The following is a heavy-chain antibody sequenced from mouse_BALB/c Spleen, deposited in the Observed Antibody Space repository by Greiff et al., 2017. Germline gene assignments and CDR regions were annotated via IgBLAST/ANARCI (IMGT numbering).Heavy chain of an antibody. J-gene: IGHJ4*01. V-gene: IGHV1S22*01. CDR2: IYPGSGST. CDR1: GYTFTSYW. Sequence: KQPGSELVRPGASVKLSCKASGYTFTSYWMHWVKQRPGQGLEWIGNIYPGSGSTNYDEKFKSKATLTVDTSSSTAYMQLSSLTSEDSAVYYCTRGNYVGAMDDWGQGTSVTVSS. CDR3: TRGNYVGAMDD. D-gene: IGHD2-1*01.